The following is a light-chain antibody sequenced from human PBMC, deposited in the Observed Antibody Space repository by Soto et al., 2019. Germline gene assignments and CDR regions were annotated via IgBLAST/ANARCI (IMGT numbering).Light chain of an antibody. CDR2: EVS. CDR1: SSDVGSYNL. Sequence: QSALTQPASVSGSPGQSITISCTGTSSDVGSYNLVSWYQQHPGKAPKLMIYEVSKRPSGVSNRFSGSKSGNTASLTISGLQADDEADYYCCSYAGNYVFGTGTKLTVL. J-gene: IGLJ1*01. V-gene: IGLV2-23*02. CDR3: CSYAGNYV.